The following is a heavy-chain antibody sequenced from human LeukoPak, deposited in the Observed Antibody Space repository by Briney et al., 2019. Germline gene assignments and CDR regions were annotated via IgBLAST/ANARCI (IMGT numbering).Heavy chain of an antibody. V-gene: IGHV1-58*01. D-gene: IGHD4-17*01. J-gene: IGHJ2*01. Sequence: SVKVSCKASGFTFTSSAVQWVRQARGQRLEWIGWMVVGSGNTNYAQKFQERVTITRDMSTSTAYMELSSLRSEDTAVYYCAAASDYGDYGYFDLWGRGTLVTVTS. CDR2: MVVGSGNT. CDR3: AAASDYGDYGYFDL. CDR1: GFTFTSSA.